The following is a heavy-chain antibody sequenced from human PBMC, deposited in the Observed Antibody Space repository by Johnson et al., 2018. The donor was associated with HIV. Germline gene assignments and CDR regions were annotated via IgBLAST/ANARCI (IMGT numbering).Heavy chain of an antibody. D-gene: IGHD1-26*01. J-gene: IGHJ3*01. Sequence: VQLVESGGGLVKPGGSLRLSCAASGFTFTNAWMHWVRQAPGKGLEWVGRLKSRTDGETADYAAPVKGRFTISRDNAKNSLYLQMNSLRAEDTALYYCARDVIVGASGSDAFDVWGQGTAFTVSS. CDR3: ARDVIVGASGSDAFDV. CDR1: GFTFTNAW. CDR2: LKSRTDGETA. V-gene: IGHV3-15*05.